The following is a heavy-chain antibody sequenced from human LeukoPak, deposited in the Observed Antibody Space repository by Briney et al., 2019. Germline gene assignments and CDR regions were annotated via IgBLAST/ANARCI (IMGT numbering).Heavy chain of an antibody. V-gene: IGHV3-30*02. Sequence: GGSLRLSCAASGFTFSSYGMHWGRQAPGKGLEWVAFIRYDESDKYYADSVRGRFTISRDNSKNTLYLQMNSLRADDTALYYCVKDLTTVTTQGDYWGQGTLVTVSS. CDR2: IRYDESDK. CDR3: VKDLTTVTTQGDY. J-gene: IGHJ4*02. D-gene: IGHD4-17*01. CDR1: GFTFSSYG.